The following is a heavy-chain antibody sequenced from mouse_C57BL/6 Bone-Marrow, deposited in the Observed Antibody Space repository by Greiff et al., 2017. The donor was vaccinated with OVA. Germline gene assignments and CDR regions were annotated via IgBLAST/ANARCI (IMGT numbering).Heavy chain of an antibody. CDR1: GFSLTSYG. J-gene: IGHJ2*01. V-gene: IGHV2-5*01. D-gene: IGHD2-2*01. CDR3: AKNGGGYEVSYFDY. Sequence: VQLQQSGPGLVQPSQSLSITCTVSGFSLTSYGVHWVRQSPGKGLEWLGVIWRGGSTDYNAAFMSRLSITKDNSKSQVFFKMNSLQADDTAIYYCAKNGGGYEVSYFDYWGQGTTLTVSS. CDR2: IWRGGST.